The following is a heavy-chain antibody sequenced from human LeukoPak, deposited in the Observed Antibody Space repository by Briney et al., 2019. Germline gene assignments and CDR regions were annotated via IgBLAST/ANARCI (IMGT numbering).Heavy chain of an antibody. V-gene: IGHV1-18*04. CDR1: GYTFTGYY. J-gene: IGHJ4*02. D-gene: IGHD3-10*01. CDR3: ARSGHRRYYYASGPDY. CDR2: ISAYNGHT. Sequence: VKVSCKASGYTFTGYYMHWVRQAPGQGLEWLGWISAYNGHTNYAQKFQGRVTMTTDTSTSTVYMELRSLRYDDTAVYYCARSGHRRYYYASGPDYWGQGTLVTVSS.